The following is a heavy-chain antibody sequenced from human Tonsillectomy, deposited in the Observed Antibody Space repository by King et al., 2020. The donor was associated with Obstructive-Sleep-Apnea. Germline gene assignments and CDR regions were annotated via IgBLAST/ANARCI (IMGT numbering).Heavy chain of an antibody. V-gene: IGHV3-15*01. CDR3: TTRSGNYGNWFDP. CDR2: IKTKTEGGTI. Sequence: VQLVESGGGLVKPGGSLRLSCAASGLTFSNAWMTWVRQAPGKGLEWVGRIKTKTEGGTIDYAAPVKGRFTISRNDSQNTLYLQMDSLKTEDTAVYYCTTRSGNYGNWFDPWGQGTLVTVSS. J-gene: IGHJ5*02. D-gene: IGHD1-26*01. CDR1: GLTFSNAW.